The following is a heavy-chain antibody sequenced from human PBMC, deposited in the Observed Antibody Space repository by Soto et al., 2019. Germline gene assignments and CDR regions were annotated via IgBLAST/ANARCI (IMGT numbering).Heavy chain of an antibody. CDR2: ISGSGGTT. V-gene: IGHV3-23*01. CDR3: ASWGHIVPVSPTDFDH. D-gene: IGHD2-21*01. Sequence: PGGSLRLSCAASGFTFSTYAMSWVRQAPGKGLEWLSGISGSGGTTYYADSVKGRFTISRDKSKTTLYLQMHSLRAEDTAMYYCASWGHIVPVSPTDFDHWGEGTLVTVSS. J-gene: IGHJ4*02. CDR1: GFTFSTYA.